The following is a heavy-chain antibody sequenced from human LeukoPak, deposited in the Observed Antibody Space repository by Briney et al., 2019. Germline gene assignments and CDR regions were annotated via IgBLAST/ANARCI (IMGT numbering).Heavy chain of an antibody. CDR1: GGSINNYF. CDR2: VYYSGST. V-gene: IGHV4-59*08. CDR3: VRHLMTIFGVVIKPGPFDP. D-gene: IGHD3-3*01. J-gene: IGHJ5*02. Sequence: SETLSLTCTVSGGSINNYFWSWIRQPPGEGLEWLGYVYYSGSTRYSPSLKSRVTISLDTSKNQFSLKLSSVTAADTAVYFCVRHLMTIFGVVIKPGPFDPRGQGTLVTVSS.